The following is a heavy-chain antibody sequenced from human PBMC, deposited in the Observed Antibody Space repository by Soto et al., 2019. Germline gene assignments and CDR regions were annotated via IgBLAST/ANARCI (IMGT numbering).Heavy chain of an antibody. J-gene: IGHJ5*02. Sequence: SVKVSCKASGGTFSCYAISWVRQAPGQGLEWMGGIIPIFGTANYAQKFQGRVTITADESTSTAYMELSSLRSEDTAVYYCARYYDTQRGRWFDPWGQGTLVTVSS. V-gene: IGHV1-69*13. D-gene: IGHD3-22*01. CDR3: ARYYDTQRGRWFDP. CDR1: GGTFSCYA. CDR2: IIPIFGTA.